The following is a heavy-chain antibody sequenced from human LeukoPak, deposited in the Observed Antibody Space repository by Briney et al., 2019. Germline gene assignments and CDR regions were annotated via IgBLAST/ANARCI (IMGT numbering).Heavy chain of an antibody. Sequence: PSETLSLTCAVSGGSFSSYYWSWIRQSPGKGLEWIAEINHRGDTNYNPSVKSRVTISVDTSKNQFSLKVTSLTAADTAVYYCARGSTISETGYFDYWGQGTLVTVSS. J-gene: IGHJ4*03. CDR3: ARGSTISETGYFDY. D-gene: IGHD1-1*01. CDR1: GGSFSSYY. V-gene: IGHV4-34*01. CDR2: INHRGDT.